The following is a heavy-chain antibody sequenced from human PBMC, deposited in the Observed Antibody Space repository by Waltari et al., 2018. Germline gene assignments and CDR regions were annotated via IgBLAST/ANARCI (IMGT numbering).Heavy chain of an antibody. V-gene: IGHV1-46*01. CDR2: INPSGGST. CDR1: EYTFTSSY. D-gene: IGHD2-21*01. J-gene: IGHJ6*02. Sequence: QVQLVQSGAEVKKPGASVKISCKTSEYTFTSSYIHWVRQAPGQGLEWMGIINPSGGSTSYGQKFQGRVTMTRDTSTSTVYMELSSLRSEDTAVYYCARDTGALWMDVWGQGTTVTVSS. CDR3: ARDTGALWMDV.